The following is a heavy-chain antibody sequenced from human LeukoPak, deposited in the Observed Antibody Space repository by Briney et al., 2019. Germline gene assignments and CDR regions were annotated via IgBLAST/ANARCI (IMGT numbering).Heavy chain of an antibody. J-gene: IGHJ3*02. CDR3: ASRRYNWNYEDAFYI. CDR1: GGSISSSSDY. V-gene: IGHV4-39*01. Sequence: PSETLSLTCTVSGGSISSSSDYWGWIRQPPGKGLEWIGSIYYSGSTYYNPSLKSRVTISVDTSKNQFSLKLSSVTAADTAVYYCASRRYNWNYEDAFYIWGQGTMVTVSS. D-gene: IGHD1-7*01. CDR2: IYYSGST.